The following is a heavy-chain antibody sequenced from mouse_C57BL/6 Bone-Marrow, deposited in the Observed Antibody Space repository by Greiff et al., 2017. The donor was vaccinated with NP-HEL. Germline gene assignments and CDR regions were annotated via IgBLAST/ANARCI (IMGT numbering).Heavy chain of an antibody. CDR2: ISAGGSYT. J-gene: IGHJ4*01. Sequence: EVQLQESGGGLVKPGGSLKLSCAASGFTFSSYAMSWVRQTPEKRLEWVATISAGGSYTYYPDNVKGRFTISRDNAKNNLYLQMSHLKSEDTAMYYCARDVTVVATDYAMDYWGQGTSVTVSS. D-gene: IGHD1-1*01. CDR3: ARDVTVVATDYAMDY. CDR1: GFTFSSYA. V-gene: IGHV5-4*01.